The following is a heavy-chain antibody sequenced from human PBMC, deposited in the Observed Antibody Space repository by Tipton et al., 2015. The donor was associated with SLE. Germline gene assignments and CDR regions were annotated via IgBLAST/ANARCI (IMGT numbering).Heavy chain of an antibody. D-gene: IGHD6-6*01. J-gene: IGHJ5*02. CDR1: GGSFSGYY. CDR3: ARHASSSIAALNWFDP. V-gene: IGHV4-34*01. CDR2: INHSGST. Sequence: TLSLTCAVYGGSFSGYYWSWIRQPPGKGLEWIGEINHSGSTNYNPSLKSRVTISVDTSKNQFSLKLSSVTAADTAVYYCARHASSSIAALNWFDPWGQGTLVTVSS.